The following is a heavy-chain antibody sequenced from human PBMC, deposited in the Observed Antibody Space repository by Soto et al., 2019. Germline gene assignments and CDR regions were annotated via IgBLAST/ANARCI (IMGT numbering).Heavy chain of an antibody. CDR2: IIPISGTA. V-gene: IGHV1-69*01. J-gene: IGHJ4*02. CDR3: ARVGFYDSSGYFSPGD. D-gene: IGHD3-22*01. CDR1: GGTFSNYA. Sequence: QVQLVQSGAEVKKPGSSVKVSCKASGGTFSNYAISWVRQAPGQGLEWMGGIIPISGTAKYAQKFQGRVTTTADEYTSTAYMELCSLRSEDTAVYYCARVGFYDSSGYFSPGDWGQGTLVNVSS.